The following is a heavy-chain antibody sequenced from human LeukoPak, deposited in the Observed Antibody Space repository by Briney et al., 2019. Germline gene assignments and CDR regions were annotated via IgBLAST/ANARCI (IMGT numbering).Heavy chain of an antibody. D-gene: IGHD3-10*01. CDR2: INHSGST. CDR1: GGSFSGYY. V-gene: IGHV4-34*01. CDR3: ARGNYGSGSYYVVDFDS. J-gene: IGHJ4*02. Sequence: SETLSLTCAVYGGSFSGYYWSWIRQPPGKGLEWIGEINHSGSTNYNPSLKSRVTISVDTSKNQFSLKLSSVTAADTAVYYCARGNYGSGSYYVVDFDSWGQGTLVTVSS.